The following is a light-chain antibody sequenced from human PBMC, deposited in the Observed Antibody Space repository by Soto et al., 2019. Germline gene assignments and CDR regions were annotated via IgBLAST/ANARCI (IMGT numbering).Light chain of an antibody. V-gene: IGLV1-44*01. CDR2: SNN. Sequence: QSVLTQTPSASGTPGQRVNISCSGSSSNIGSNNVNLYQQLPGTAPKLLIYSNNQRPSGVPDRFSGSKSGTSASLAISGLQSEDEADDYCEAWDDSLNGVVLGGGTKLTVL. CDR1: SSNIGSNN. CDR3: EAWDDSLNGVV. J-gene: IGLJ2*01.